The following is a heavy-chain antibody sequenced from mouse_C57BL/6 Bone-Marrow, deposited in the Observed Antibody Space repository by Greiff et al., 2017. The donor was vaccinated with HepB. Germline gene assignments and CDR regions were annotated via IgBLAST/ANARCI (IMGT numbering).Heavy chain of an antibody. V-gene: IGHV1-55*01. CDR3: AFNWDCDY. D-gene: IGHD4-1*02. Sequence: QVQLQQPGAELVRPGSSVKLSCKASGYTFTSYWMDWVKQRPGQGLEWIGDIYPGSGSTNYNEKFKSKATLTVDTSSSTAYMQLSSLTSEDSAVYYCAFNWDCDYWGQGTTLTVSS. J-gene: IGHJ2*01. CDR1: GYTFTSYW. CDR2: IYPGSGST.